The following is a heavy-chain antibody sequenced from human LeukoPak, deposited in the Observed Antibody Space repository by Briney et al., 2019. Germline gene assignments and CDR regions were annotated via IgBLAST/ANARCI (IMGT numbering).Heavy chain of an antibody. D-gene: IGHD6-6*01. V-gene: IGHV3-7*01. CDR2: INQDGSEK. J-gene: IGHJ4*02. Sequence: PGGSLRLSCAASGFTFSSYWMSWVRQAPGKGLERVANINQDGSEKYFVDSVKGRFTISRDNAKNSLYLQMNSLRAEDTAVYYCAREGAYRTSSPAGYWGQGTLVTVSS. CDR3: AREGAYRTSSPAGY. CDR1: GFTFSSYW.